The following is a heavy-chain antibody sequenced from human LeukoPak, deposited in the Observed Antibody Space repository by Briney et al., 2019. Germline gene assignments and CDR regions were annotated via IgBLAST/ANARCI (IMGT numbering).Heavy chain of an antibody. CDR2: ISSSSSTI. J-gene: IGHJ4*02. CDR3: ARHSYSKNDY. CDR1: GFTFSTYS. D-gene: IGHD4-11*01. Sequence: GGSLRLSCAASGFTFSTYSMTWVRQAPGKGLEWVSYISSSSSTIYYGGSVKSRFTFSRDNAKNSLSLQMNSLRVEDTALYFCARHSYSKNDYWGQGTLVTLSS. V-gene: IGHV3-48*01.